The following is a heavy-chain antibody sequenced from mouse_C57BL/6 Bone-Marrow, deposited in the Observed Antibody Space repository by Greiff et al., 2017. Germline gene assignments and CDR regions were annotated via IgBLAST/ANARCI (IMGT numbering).Heavy chain of an antibody. D-gene: IGHD2-3*01. Sequence: EVQLQESGPELVQPGASVKIPCKASGYKFTDYNMDWVKQSHGKSLEWIGDINPNNGGTIYNQKFKGKATLTVDKSSSTAYMELRSLTSEDTAVYYCARYDGYYVPFAYWGQGTLVTVSA. CDR2: INPNNGGT. CDR1: GYKFTDYN. CDR3: ARYDGYYVPFAY. J-gene: IGHJ3*01. V-gene: IGHV1-18*01.